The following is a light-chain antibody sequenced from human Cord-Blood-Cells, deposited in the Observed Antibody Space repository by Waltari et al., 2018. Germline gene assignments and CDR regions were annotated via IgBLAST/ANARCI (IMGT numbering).Light chain of an antibody. CDR3: QSYDSSTWV. Sequence: NFMLTQPHSVSESPGKTVTISCTRSSGSIASNSVQWYQQRPGSSPTTVIYEDKQRPSGVPDRFSGSIDSSSNSASLTISGLKTEDEADYYCQSYDSSTWVFGGGTKLTVL. V-gene: IGLV6-57*01. CDR1: SGSIASNS. J-gene: IGLJ3*02. CDR2: EDK.